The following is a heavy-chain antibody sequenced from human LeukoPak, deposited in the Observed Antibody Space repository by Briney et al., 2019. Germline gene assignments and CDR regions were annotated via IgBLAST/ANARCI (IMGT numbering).Heavy chain of an antibody. D-gene: IGHD3-9*01. Sequence: ASVKVSCKASGYTFTGYYMHWVRQAPGQGLEWMGWINPNSGGTNYAQRFQGRVTMIRNTSISTAYMELSSLRSEDTAVYYCARGRLTGYPDYYYYGMDVWGQGTTVTVSS. CDR3: ARGRLTGYPDYYYYGMDV. CDR1: GYTFTGYY. V-gene: IGHV1-2*02. J-gene: IGHJ6*02. CDR2: INPNSGGT.